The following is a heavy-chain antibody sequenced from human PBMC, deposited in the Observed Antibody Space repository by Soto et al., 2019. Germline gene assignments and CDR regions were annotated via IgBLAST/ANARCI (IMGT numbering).Heavy chain of an antibody. J-gene: IGHJ4*02. CDR2: IWYDGSNK. Sequence: SDAASGFYDSNYGIHWVRQAPGKGLEWVAVIWYDGSNKYYADSVKGRFTISKDNSQTTVYLQMNSLRAEDSAVYYCTRDPYGGSRYYFDPWGQGTLVTFSS. CDR1: GFYDSNYG. D-gene: IGHD1-26*01. CDR3: TRDPYGGSRYYFDP. V-gene: IGHV3-33*01.